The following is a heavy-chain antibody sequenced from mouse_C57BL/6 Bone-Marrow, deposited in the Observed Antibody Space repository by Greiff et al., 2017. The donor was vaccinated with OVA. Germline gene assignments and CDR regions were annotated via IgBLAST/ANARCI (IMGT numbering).Heavy chain of an antibody. CDR1: GFTFSDYG. Sequence: EVMLVESGGGLVKPGGSLKLSCAASGFTFSDYGMHWVRQAPEKGLEWVAYISSGSSTIYYADTVKGRITISRDNAKNTLFLQMTSLRSEDTAMYYCARHQEAWFAYWGQGTLVTVSA. V-gene: IGHV5-17*01. J-gene: IGHJ3*01. CDR3: ARHQEAWFAY. CDR2: ISSGSSTI.